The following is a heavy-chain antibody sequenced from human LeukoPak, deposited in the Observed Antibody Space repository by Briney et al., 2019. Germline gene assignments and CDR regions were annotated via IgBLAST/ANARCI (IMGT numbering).Heavy chain of an antibody. CDR2: INSISTTI. Sequence: GESLRLSCAASGFTFSTYSMNWVRQAPGKGLEWVSYINSISTTIYYADSVKGRFTISRDNAKNSLYLQMSSLRDEDTAVYYCAREMVLVATIVFDYWGQGTLVTVSS. CDR1: GFTFSTYS. V-gene: IGHV3-48*02. CDR3: AREMVLVATIVFDY. D-gene: IGHD5-12*01. J-gene: IGHJ4*02.